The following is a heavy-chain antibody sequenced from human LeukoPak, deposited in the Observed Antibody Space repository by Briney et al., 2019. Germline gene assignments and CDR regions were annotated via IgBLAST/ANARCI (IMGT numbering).Heavy chain of an antibody. D-gene: IGHD3-3*01. Sequence: SETLSLTCTVSGGSISSSSYYWGWIRQPPGKGLEWIGSIYYSGSTYYNPCLKSRVTISVDTSKNQFSLKLSSVTAADTAVYYWARERGAGIPKYYYYRMDGWGQGPTVTVSS. J-gene: IGHJ6*02. CDR3: ARERGAGIPKYYYYRMDG. CDR1: GGSISSSSYY. CDR2: IYYSGST. V-gene: IGHV4-39*07.